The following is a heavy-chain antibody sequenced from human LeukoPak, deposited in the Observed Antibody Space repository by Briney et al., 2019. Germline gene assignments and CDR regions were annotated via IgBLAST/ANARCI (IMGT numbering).Heavy chain of an antibody. J-gene: IGHJ4*02. CDR2: IDPHSGGT. CDR3: AREGVIGDGYNFFDY. Sequence: ASVKVSCKASGYTFIGYYMHWVRQAPGQGLEWMGWIDPHSGGTNSEQNFQGRVTMSRDTSISTVYMELSRLRSDDTALYYCAREGVIGDGYNFFDYWGQGTLVTVSS. CDR1: GYTFIGYY. D-gene: IGHD5-24*01. V-gene: IGHV1-2*02.